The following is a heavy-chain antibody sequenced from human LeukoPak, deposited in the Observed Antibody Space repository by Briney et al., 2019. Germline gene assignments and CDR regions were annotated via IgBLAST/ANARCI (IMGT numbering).Heavy chain of an antibody. CDR3: AIIPGIAAAGTEDY. CDR1: GFTFSSYG. J-gene: IGHJ4*02. CDR2: IWYDGSNK. D-gene: IGHD6-13*01. V-gene: IGHV3-33*01. Sequence: PGGSLRLSCAASGFTFSSYGMHWVRQAPGKGLEWVAVIWYDGSNKYYADSVKGRFTISRDNSKNTLYLQMNSLRAEDTAAYYCAIIPGIAAAGTEDYWGQGTLVTVSS.